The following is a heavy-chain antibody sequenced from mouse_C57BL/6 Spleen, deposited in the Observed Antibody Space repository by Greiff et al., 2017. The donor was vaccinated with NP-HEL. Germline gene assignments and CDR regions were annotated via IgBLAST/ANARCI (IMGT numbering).Heavy chain of an antibody. V-gene: IGHV1-62-3*01. D-gene: IGHD2-4*01. CDR2: IGPNSGGT. CDR1: GYTFTSYW. J-gene: IGHJ4*01. CDR3: ARDGDYGRMGC. Sequence: QVQLQQPGAELVKPGASVKLSCKASGYTFTSYWMHWVQQRPGRGLEWIGRIGPNSGGTKYNEKFKGKATLTVDKPSSTAYMQLSSMTSEDSAVYYCARDGDYGRMGCWGQGTSVTAAS.